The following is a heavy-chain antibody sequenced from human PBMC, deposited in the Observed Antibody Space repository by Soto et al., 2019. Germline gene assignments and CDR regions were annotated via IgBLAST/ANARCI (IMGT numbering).Heavy chain of an antibody. V-gene: IGHV4-61*01. CDR3: ARDRGSVGGTQGPYYYYGMDV. CDR2: IYYSGST. J-gene: IGHJ6*02. D-gene: IGHD1-1*01. Sequence: PSETLSLTCTVSGGSVSSGSYYWSWIRQPPGKGLEWIGYIYYSGSTNYNPSLKSRVTISVDTSKNQFSLKLSSVTAADTAVYYCARDRGSVGGTQGPYYYYGMDVWGQGTTVTVSS. CDR1: GGSVSSGSYY.